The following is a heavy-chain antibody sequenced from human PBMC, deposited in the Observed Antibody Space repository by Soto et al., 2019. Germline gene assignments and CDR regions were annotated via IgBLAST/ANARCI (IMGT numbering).Heavy chain of an antibody. D-gene: IGHD4-17*01. CDR1: GYNFNQYY. CDR3: ASGPDDSDVPRWDH. J-gene: IGHJ4*02. V-gene: IGHV1-46*02. CDR2: INLRGGTT. Sequence: QVQLVQSGPEVRKPGASVRLSCATSGYNFNQYYIHWVRQAPGQGLEWMGIINLRGGTTEYAHKFRGRVTVTGDTSTRTAYMELSSLRSEDTAVYFCASGPDDSDVPRWDHWGQVTMIAVSS.